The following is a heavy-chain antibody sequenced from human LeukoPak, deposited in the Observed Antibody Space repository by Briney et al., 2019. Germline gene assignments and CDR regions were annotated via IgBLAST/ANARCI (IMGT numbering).Heavy chain of an antibody. CDR2: IYYSGST. Sequence: SQTLSLTCTVSGGSISSGGYYWRWIRQHPGKGLEGIGYIYYSGSTYYNPSLKSRVTISVYTSKNQFSLKLSSVTAADTAVYYCARGGRYAYYDFWSGYTNWFDPWGQGTLVTVSS. CDR1: GGSISSGGYY. CDR3: ARGGRYAYYDFWSGYTNWFDP. J-gene: IGHJ5*02. V-gene: IGHV4-31*03. D-gene: IGHD3-3*01.